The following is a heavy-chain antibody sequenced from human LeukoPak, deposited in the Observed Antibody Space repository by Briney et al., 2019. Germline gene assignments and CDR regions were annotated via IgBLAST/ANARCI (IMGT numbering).Heavy chain of an antibody. CDR3: ASSDYDSTSVDY. CDR2: ISSSSSYI. V-gene: IGHV3-21*01. D-gene: IGHD3-22*01. J-gene: IGHJ4*02. Sequence: GGSLRLSCAASGFTFNSYSMNWVRQAPGKGLEWVSSISSSSSYIYYADSVKGRFTIPRDNAKNSLYLQMNSLRAEDTAVYYCASSDYDSTSVDYWGQGTLVTVSS. CDR1: GFTFNSYS.